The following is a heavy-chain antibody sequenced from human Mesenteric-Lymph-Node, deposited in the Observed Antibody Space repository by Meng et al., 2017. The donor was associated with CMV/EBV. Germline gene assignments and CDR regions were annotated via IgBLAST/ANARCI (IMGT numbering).Heavy chain of an antibody. D-gene: IGHD2-15*01. V-gene: IGHV3-53*01. J-gene: IGHJ6*02. CDR2: IYSGGST. CDR1: GFTVSSNY. CDR3: ARDWFDQEDIVVQTSAHYGMDV. Sequence: GGSLRLSCAASGFTVSSNYMSWVRQAPGKGLEWVSVIYSGGSTYNADSVKGRFTISRDNSKNTLYLQMNSLRAEDTAVYYCARDWFDQEDIVVQTSAHYGMDVWGQGTTVTVSS.